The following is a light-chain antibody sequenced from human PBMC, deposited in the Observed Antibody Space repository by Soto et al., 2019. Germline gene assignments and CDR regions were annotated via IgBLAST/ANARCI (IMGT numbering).Light chain of an antibody. J-gene: IGKJ1*01. V-gene: IGKV3-20*01. Sequence: EIVLTQSPGTLSLSPGERATLSCRASQSVSTNYLAWYQRKPGQAPRLLIYGASSRATDIPNRFSRSGSGTDFTLTITRLKAEDFAVYYCQQYGSSPPTFGQGTKVEIK. CDR2: GAS. CDR3: QQYGSSPPT. CDR1: QSVSTNY.